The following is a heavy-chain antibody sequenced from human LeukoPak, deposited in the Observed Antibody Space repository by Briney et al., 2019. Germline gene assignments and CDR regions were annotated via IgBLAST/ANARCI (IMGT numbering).Heavy chain of an antibody. V-gene: IGHV4-34*01. CDR2: INHSGST. CDR1: GGSFSGYY. Sequence: KPSETLSLTCAVYGGSFSGYYWSWIRQPPGKGLEWIGEINHSGSTNYNPSLKSRVTISVDTSKNQFSLKLSSVTAADTAVYYCARGSSYYGMDVWGQWTTVTVSS. CDR3: ARGSSYYGMDV. D-gene: IGHD6-6*01. J-gene: IGHJ6*02.